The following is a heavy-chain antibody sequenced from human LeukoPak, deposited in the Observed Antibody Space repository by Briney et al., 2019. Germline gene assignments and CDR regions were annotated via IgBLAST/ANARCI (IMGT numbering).Heavy chain of an antibody. CDR3: AILDTAMVTSAY. CDR2: FDPEDGET. V-gene: IGHV1-24*01. D-gene: IGHD5-18*01. Sequence: ASVKVSCKVSGYTLTELSMHWVRQAPGKGLEWMGGFDPEDGETIYAQKFQGRVTMTEDTSTDTAYMELSSLRSEDTAVYYRAILDTAMVTSAYWGQGTLVTVSS. CDR1: GYTLTELS. J-gene: IGHJ4*02.